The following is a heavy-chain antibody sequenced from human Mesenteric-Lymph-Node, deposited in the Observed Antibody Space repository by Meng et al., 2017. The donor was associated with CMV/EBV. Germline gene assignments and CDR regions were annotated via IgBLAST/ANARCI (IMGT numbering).Heavy chain of an antibody. D-gene: IGHD5-12*01. CDR2: LSDSGGST. Sequence: GGSLRLSCAASGFTFSSYAMSWVRQAPGKGLEWVSALSDSGGSTYYADSLKGRFTISRDNAKNSRYLQMNSLRAEDTAVYYCAKDRGYSGYDGGHFDYWGQGTLVTVSS. CDR3: AKDRGYSGYDGGHFDY. V-gene: IGHV3-23*01. J-gene: IGHJ4*02. CDR1: GFTFSSYA.